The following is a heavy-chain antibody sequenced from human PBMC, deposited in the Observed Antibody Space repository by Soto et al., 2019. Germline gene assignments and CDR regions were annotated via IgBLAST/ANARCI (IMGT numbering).Heavy chain of an antibody. CDR3: ARRDYGDWFDP. J-gene: IGHJ5*02. CDR1: GGSISSSSYY. D-gene: IGHD4-17*01. V-gene: IGHV4-39*01. CDR2: IYYSGST. Sequence: QLQLQESGPGLVKPSETLSLTCTVSGGSISSSSYYWGWIRQPPGKGLEWIGSIYYSGSTYYNPSLKRRVTISVDTSKNQYSLKLSAVTAAATAVYYCARRDYGDWFDPWGQGTLVTVSS.